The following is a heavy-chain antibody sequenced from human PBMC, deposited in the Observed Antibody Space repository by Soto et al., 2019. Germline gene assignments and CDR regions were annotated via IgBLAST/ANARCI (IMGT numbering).Heavy chain of an antibody. CDR2: MNPGSGDT. V-gene: IGHV1-8*01. Sequence: ASVKVSCKASGYSFTNNDVSWVRQATGQGLEWMGWMNPGSGDTGYAQKFQGRVTMTRDISTATAYMELSSLRSDDTATYYCARMAMFGSLNCIDPWGQGTLVTVS. CDR1: GYSFTNND. D-gene: IGHD2-15*01. J-gene: IGHJ5*02. CDR3: ARMAMFGSLNCIDP.